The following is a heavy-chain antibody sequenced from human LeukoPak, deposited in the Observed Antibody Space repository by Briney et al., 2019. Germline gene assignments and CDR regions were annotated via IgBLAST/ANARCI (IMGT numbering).Heavy chain of an antibody. CDR2: ISSSSSYI. J-gene: IGHJ4*02. D-gene: IGHD6-13*01. CDR1: GFTFSSYS. CDR3: ARGSVQAAAAGINPDY. V-gene: IGHV3-21*01. Sequence: GGPLRLSCAASGFTFSSYSMNWVRQVPGKGLEWVSFISSSSSYIYYADSVQGRFTISRDNAKNSLYLQMNSLRAEDTAVYYCARGSVQAAAAGINPDYWGQGTLVTVSS.